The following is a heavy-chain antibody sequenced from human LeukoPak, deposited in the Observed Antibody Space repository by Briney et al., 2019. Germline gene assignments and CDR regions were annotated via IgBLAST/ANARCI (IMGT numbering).Heavy chain of an antibody. CDR2: IYYSGST. Sequence: SQTLSLTCTVSGGSISSGGYYWSWIRQHPGKGLEWIGYIYYSGSTNYNPSLKSRVTISVDTSKNQFSLKLSSVTAADTAVYYCARLDYGGKNYFDYWGQGTLVTVSS. V-gene: IGHV4-31*03. D-gene: IGHD4-17*01. CDR1: GGSISSGGYY. CDR3: ARLDYGGKNYFDY. J-gene: IGHJ4*02.